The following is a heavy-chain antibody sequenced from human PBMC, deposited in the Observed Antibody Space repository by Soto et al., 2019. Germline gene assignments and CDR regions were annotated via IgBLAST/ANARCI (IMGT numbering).Heavy chain of an antibody. D-gene: IGHD3-10*01. V-gene: IGHV3-23*01. J-gene: IGHJ6*02. CDR3: ARGDRGGSGSPASYYYSGLDV. Sequence: EVQLLESGGNLAQPGGSLRLSCAASGFTFTDYAMTWVRQAPGKGLEWVSSVSASGDISYYADSVKGRFIISRVNSKNTLFLQLNSLRAEDTALYYCARGDRGGSGSPASYYYSGLDVWGQGTTISVSS. CDR1: GFTFTDYA. CDR2: VSASGDIS.